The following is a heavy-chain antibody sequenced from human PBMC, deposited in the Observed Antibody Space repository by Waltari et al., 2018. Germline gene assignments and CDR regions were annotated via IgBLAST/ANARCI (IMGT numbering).Heavy chain of an antibody. J-gene: IGHJ4*02. V-gene: IGHV3-7*01. Sequence: EVQLVESGGGLVQPGGSLILSCAASGFTFSSYWMSWFRQAPGKGLEWVANIKQDGSEKYYVDSGKGRFTISRDNAKNSLYLQMNSLRAEDTAVYYCASSIAARPPPPDYWGQGTLVTVSS. D-gene: IGHD6-6*01. CDR2: IKQDGSEK. CDR3: ASSIAARPPPPDY. CDR1: GFTFSSYW.